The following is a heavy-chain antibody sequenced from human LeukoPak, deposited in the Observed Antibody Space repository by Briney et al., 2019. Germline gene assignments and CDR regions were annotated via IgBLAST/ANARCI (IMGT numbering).Heavy chain of an antibody. CDR3: ARGGNDFWSGSPFDY. J-gene: IGHJ4*02. D-gene: IGHD3-3*01. CDR2: IYSGGST. CDR1: GFTVSSNY. V-gene: IGHV3-53*01. Sequence: GGSLRLSCAASGFTVSSNYMSWVRQAPGKGLEWVSVIYSGGSTYYADSVKGRFTISRDNSKNTLYLQMNSLRAEDTAVYYCARGGNDFWSGSPFDYWGQGTLVTVSS.